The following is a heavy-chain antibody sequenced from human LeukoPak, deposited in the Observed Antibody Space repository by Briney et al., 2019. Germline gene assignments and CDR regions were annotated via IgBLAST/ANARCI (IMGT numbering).Heavy chain of an antibody. CDR2: IYTSGST. D-gene: IGHD2-15*01. CDR3: ARVIAATLDAFDI. Sequence: SETLSLTCTVSGGSISSYYWSWIRQAAGKGLEWIGRIYTSGSTNYNPSLKSRVTMSVDTSKNQFSLKLSSVTAADTAVYYCARVIAATLDAFDIWGQGTMVAVSS. V-gene: IGHV4-4*07. CDR1: GGSISSYY. J-gene: IGHJ3*02.